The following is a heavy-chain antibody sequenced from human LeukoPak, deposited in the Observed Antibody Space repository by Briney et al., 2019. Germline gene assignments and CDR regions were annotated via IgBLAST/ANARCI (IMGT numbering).Heavy chain of an antibody. CDR2: IYYSGST. Sequence: SETLSLTCTVSGGSISSGGYYWSWIRQHPGKGLEWIGYIYYSGSTYYNPSLKSRVTISVDTSKNQFSLKLSSVTAADTAVYYCANYGSGTYRFDPWGQGTLVTVSS. CDR1: GGSISSGGYY. CDR3: ANYGSGTYRFDP. D-gene: IGHD3-10*01. J-gene: IGHJ5*02. V-gene: IGHV4-31*03.